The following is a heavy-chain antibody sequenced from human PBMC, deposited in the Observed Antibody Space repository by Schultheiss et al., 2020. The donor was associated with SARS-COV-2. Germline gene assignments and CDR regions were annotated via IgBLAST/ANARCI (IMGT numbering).Heavy chain of an antibody. D-gene: IGHD3-22*01. CDR3: ARDLYYYDSSGYRGAFDI. V-gene: IGHV3-21*01. CDR1: GFTFSSYG. CDR2: ISSSSSYI. Sequence: GESLKISCAASGFTFSSYGMHWVRQAPGKGLEWVSSISSSSSYIYYADSVKGRFTISRDNAKNSLYLQMNSLRAEDTAVYYCARDLYYYDSSGYRGAFDIWGQGTMVTVSS. J-gene: IGHJ3*02.